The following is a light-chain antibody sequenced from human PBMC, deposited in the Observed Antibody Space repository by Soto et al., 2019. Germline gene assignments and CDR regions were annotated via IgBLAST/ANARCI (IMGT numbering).Light chain of an antibody. CDR3: ASYAGSSSV. J-gene: IGLJ1*01. CDR1: SSDIGGYNW. V-gene: IGLV2-8*01. Sequence: QSALTQPPSASGSPGQSVTISCTGTSSDIGGYNWVSWYQQHPGKAPKLMIYEVTKRPSGVPDRFSGSKSGNTASLTVSGLQAEDEADYYCASYAGSSSVFGTGTKVTV. CDR2: EVT.